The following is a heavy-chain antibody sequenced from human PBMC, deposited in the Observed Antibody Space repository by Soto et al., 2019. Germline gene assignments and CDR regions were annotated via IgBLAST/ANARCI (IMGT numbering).Heavy chain of an antibody. CDR2: IYYSGST. J-gene: IGHJ6*02. D-gene: IGHD4-17*01. V-gene: IGHV4-59*01. CDR3: ARGDTVLTSYYYGMDV. CDR1: GGSISSYY. Sequence: SETLSLTCTVSGGSISSYYWSWIRQPPGKGLEWIGYIYYSGSTNYNPSLKSRVTISVDTSKNQFSLKLSSVTAADTAVYYCARGDTVLTSYYYGMDVWGQGTTVTVSS.